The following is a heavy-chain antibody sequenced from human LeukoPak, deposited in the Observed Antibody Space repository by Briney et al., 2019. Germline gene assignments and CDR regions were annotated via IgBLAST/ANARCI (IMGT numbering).Heavy chain of an antibody. CDR2: IIPIFGTA. V-gene: IGHV1-69*13. D-gene: IGHD2-2*01. J-gene: IGHJ6*02. CDR3: ASEVLQYQLPNYYYYYGMDV. CDR1: GGTFSSYA. Sequence: GASVKVSCKASGGTFSSYAISWVRQAPGQGLEWMGGIIPIFGTANYAQKFQGRVTITADESTSTAYMELSSLRSEDTAVYYCASEVLQYQLPNYYYYYGMDVWGQGTTVTVSS.